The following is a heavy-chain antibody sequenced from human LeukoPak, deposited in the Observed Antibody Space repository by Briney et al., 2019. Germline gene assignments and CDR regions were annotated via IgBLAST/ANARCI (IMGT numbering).Heavy chain of an antibody. V-gene: IGHV1-69*05. D-gene: IGHD1-26*01. Sequence: ASVKVSCKVSGYTLTELSMHWVRQAPGQGLEWMGGIIPIFGTANYAQKFQGRVTITTDESTSTAYMELSSLRSEDTAVYYCARTGTPITIVGATGFDYWGQGTLVTVSS. CDR1: GYTLTELS. CDR2: IIPIFGTA. J-gene: IGHJ4*02. CDR3: ARTGTPITIVGATGFDY.